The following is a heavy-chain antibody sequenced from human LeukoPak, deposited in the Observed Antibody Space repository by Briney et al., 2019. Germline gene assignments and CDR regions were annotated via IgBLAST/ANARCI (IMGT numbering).Heavy chain of an antibody. J-gene: IGHJ4*02. CDR2: IWYDGSTK. Sequence: GGSLRLSCAASGFPFNIYWMSWVRQAPGKGLEWVAVIWYDGSTKYYADSVKGRFTISRDNSKNTLYLQMNSLRAEGTSVYYCAKDGDGSGTTNLFDYWGQGTLVTVSS. CDR1: GFPFNIYW. D-gene: IGHD3-10*01. CDR3: AKDGDGSGTTNLFDY. V-gene: IGHV3-33*06.